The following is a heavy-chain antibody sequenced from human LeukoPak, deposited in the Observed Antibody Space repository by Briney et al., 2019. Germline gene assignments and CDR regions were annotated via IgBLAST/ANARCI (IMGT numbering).Heavy chain of an antibody. V-gene: IGHV3-30*03. CDR2: ISSDGSTK. D-gene: IGHD3-9*01. J-gene: IGHJ6*03. Sequence: GGSLRLSCAASGFTFSSYGMHWVRQAPGKGLDWVALISSDGSTKYYADSVKGRFTISRDNAKNSLYLQMNSLRAEDTAVYYCARAGGYVLRYFDWSDYYYYMDVWGKGTTVTVSS. CDR1: GFTFSSYG. CDR3: ARAGGYVLRYFDWSDYYYYMDV.